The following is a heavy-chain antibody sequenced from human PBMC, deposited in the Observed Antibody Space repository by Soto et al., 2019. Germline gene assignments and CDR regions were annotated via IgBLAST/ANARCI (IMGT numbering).Heavy chain of an antibody. J-gene: IGHJ4*02. CDR3: ARTTPYSGYDGGPFDY. Sequence: SETLSLTCTVSGGSISSSSYYWGWIRQPPGKGLEWIGSIYYSGSTYYNPSLKSRVTISVDTSKNQFSLKLSSVTAADTAVYYCARTTPYSGYDGGPFDYWGQGTLVTVSS. D-gene: IGHD5-12*01. CDR1: GGSISSSSYY. CDR2: IYYSGST. V-gene: IGHV4-39*01.